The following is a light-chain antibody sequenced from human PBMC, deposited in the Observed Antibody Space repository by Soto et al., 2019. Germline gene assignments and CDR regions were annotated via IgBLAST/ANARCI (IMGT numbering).Light chain of an antibody. J-gene: IGKJ4*01. CDR3: QQFYSSTLT. V-gene: IGKV4-1*01. CDR1: QSLLFSSNKKNY. Sequence: DIVMTQSPASLAASLGERATINCKSSQSLLFSSNKKNYLDWYQQRPGQPPKLLIYWASSRESGVPDRFTGSGSGTDFTLSISSLQAEDVAVYYCQQFYSSTLTFGGGTKVDIK. CDR2: WAS.